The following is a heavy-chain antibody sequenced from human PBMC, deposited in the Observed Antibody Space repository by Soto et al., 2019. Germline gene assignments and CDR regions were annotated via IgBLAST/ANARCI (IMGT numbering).Heavy chain of an antibody. Sequence: ASLKVSCKASGYTFTIYYMHWVRQAPGQGLEWMGIINPSGGSTSYAQKFQGRVTMTRDTSTSTVYMELSSLRSEDTAVYYCARGAPVVVPAAMPYYFDYWGQGTLVTVSS. D-gene: IGHD2-2*01. CDR2: INPSGGST. V-gene: IGHV1-46*03. J-gene: IGHJ4*02. CDR1: GYTFTIYY. CDR3: ARGAPVVVPAAMPYYFDY.